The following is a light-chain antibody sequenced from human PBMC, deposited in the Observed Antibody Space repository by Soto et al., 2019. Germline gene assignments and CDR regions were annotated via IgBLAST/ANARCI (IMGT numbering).Light chain of an antibody. CDR1: QSVLYNSDTNNY. CDR2: WAS. V-gene: IGKV4-1*01. J-gene: IGKJ1*01. Sequence: DIVMTQSPDSLAVSLGERATVNCKSSQSVLYNSDTNNYLAWYQQKPGQPPRLLIYWASTRESGVPDRFSGSGSGTDFTLPISSLQAEDVAVYYCQQYYDTPWTFGQGTKVEIK. CDR3: QQYYDTPWT.